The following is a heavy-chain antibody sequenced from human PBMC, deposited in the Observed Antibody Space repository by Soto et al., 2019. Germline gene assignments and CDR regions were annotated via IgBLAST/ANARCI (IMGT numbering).Heavy chain of an antibody. D-gene: IGHD3-10*01. J-gene: IGHJ4*02. V-gene: IGHV3-9*01. CDR1: GFTFDDYA. CDR2: ISWNSGSI. CDR3: AKEPYGSEPY. Sequence: PGGSLRLSCAASGFTFDDYAMHWVRQAPGKGLEWVSGISWNSGSIGYADSVKGRFTISRDNAKNSLYLQMNSLRAEDTALYYWAKEPYGSEPYWGQGTLVTVSS.